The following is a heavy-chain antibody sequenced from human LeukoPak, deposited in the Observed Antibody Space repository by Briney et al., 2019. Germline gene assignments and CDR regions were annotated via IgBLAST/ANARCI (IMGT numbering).Heavy chain of an antibody. Sequence: ASVKVSCKASGYTFTSYYMHWVRQAPGQGPEWMGIINPSGGSTSYAQKFQGRVTMTRDTSTSTVYMELSSLRSEDTAVYYCARAGRERWLQFFLDDYWGQGTLVTVSS. CDR2: INPSGGST. D-gene: IGHD5-24*01. J-gene: IGHJ4*02. CDR1: GYTFTSYY. CDR3: ARAGRERWLQFFLDDY. V-gene: IGHV1-46*01.